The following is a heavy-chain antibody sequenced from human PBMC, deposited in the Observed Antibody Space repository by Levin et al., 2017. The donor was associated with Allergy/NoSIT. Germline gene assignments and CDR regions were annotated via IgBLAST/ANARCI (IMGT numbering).Heavy chain of an antibody. CDR3: AREGGYSNYLRGDNWFDP. J-gene: IGHJ5*02. CDR1: GGFISSYY. D-gene: IGHD4-11*01. CDR2: IYYSGST. Sequence: ASETLSLTCTVSGGFISSYYWSWIRQPPGKGLEWIGYIYYSGSTNYNPSLKSRVTISVDTYKNQFSLKLSSVTAADTAVYYCAREGGYSNYLRGDNWFDPWGQGTLVTVSS. V-gene: IGHV4-59*01.